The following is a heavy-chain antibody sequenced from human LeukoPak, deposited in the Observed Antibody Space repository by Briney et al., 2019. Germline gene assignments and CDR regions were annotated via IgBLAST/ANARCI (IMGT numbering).Heavy chain of an antibody. J-gene: IGHJ4*02. Sequence: PSETPSLTCAVYGGSFSGYYWSWIRQPPGKGLEWIGEINHSGSTNYNPSLKSRVTISVDTSKNQFSLKLSSVTAADTAVYYCARVGYSSSWSTPGFDYWGQGTLVTVSS. CDR1: GGSFSGYY. CDR3: ARVGYSSSWSTPGFDY. V-gene: IGHV4-34*01. CDR2: INHSGST. D-gene: IGHD6-13*01.